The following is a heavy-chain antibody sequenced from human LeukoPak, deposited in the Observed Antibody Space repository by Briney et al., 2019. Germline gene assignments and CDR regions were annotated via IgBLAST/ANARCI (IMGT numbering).Heavy chain of an antibody. J-gene: IGHJ3*02. V-gene: IGHV4-31*03. CDR1: GGSISSGGYY. CDR3: ARGYGGNSRAFDI. Sequence: SETLSLTCTVSGGSISSGGYYWSWIRQHPGKGLEWIGYIYYSGSTYYNPSLKSRVTISVDTSKNQFSLKLSSVTAADTAVYYCARGYGGNSRAFDIWGQGTMVTVSS. D-gene: IGHD2-21*02. CDR2: IYYSGST.